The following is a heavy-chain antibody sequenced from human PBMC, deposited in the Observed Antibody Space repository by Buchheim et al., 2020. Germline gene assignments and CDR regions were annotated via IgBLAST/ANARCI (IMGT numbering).Heavy chain of an antibody. V-gene: IGHV4-31*03. Sequence: QVQLQESGPGLVKPSQTLSLTCTVSGGSISSGGYYWSWIRQHPGKGLEWIGYIYYSGSPYYNPSLKSRVTIPVDTSKNQSSLKLSSVTAADTAVYYCARGGDPIAAAGTGVVDYWGQGTL. CDR1: GGSISSGGYY. CDR2: IYYSGSP. J-gene: IGHJ4*02. CDR3: ARGGDPIAAAGTGVVDY. D-gene: IGHD6-13*01.